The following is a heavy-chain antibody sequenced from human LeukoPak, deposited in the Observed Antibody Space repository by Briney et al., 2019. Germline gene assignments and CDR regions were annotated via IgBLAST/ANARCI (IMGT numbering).Heavy chain of an antibody. CDR3: ARGKMITFGGVIVKKDV. D-gene: IGHD3-16*02. CDR1: GFTFSGFS. CDR2: ISSTSTFI. J-gene: IGHJ6*01. Sequence: GGSLRLSCAVSGFTFSGFSFNWVRQSPGKGLEWVSSISSTSTFIYYADSVKGRLTISRDNAKNSLYLQMTSLRAEDTAVYYCARGKMITFGGVIVKKDVWGKGDTVTVSS. V-gene: IGHV3-21*01.